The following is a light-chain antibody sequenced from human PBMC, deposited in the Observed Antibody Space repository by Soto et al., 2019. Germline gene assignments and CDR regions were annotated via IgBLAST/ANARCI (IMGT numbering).Light chain of an antibody. Sequence: QSVLTQPASVSGSPGQSITISCTGTSSDVGGYNYVSWYQQHPGKAPKLMIYDVSNRPSGVSNRFSGSKSGNTAFLTISGLQAEDEADYYCSSYTSSLLVFGTGTKVTVL. CDR1: SSDVGGYNY. CDR3: SSYTSSLLV. CDR2: DVS. J-gene: IGLJ1*01. V-gene: IGLV2-14*01.